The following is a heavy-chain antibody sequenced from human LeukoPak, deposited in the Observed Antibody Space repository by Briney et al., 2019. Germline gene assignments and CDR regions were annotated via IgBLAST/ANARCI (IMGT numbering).Heavy chain of an antibody. CDR2: ISYDGSNK. J-gene: IGHJ4*02. CDR3: ARITMVRGVIKREIDY. CDR1: GFTSSSYG. Sequence: PGGSLRLSCAASGFTSSSYGMHWVRHAPGKGLEWVAVISYDGSNKYYADSVKGRFTISRDNAKNSLYLQMNSLRAEDTAVYYCARITMVRGVIKREIDYWGQGTLVTVSS. D-gene: IGHD3-10*01. V-gene: IGHV3-30*03.